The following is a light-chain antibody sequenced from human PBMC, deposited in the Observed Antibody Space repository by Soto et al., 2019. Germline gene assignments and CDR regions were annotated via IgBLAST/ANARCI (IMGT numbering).Light chain of an antibody. Sequence: QSALTQPPSASGSPGQSVTISCTGTSSDVGAYNFVSWYQQHPGKAPKLIIYEVSKRPSGVPDRFSASKSGNTASLTVSGLQAEDEADYYCCSHGGSNNFYVFGTGTKVT. CDR2: EVS. V-gene: IGLV2-8*01. CDR1: SSDVGAYNF. J-gene: IGLJ1*01. CDR3: CSHGGSNNFYV.